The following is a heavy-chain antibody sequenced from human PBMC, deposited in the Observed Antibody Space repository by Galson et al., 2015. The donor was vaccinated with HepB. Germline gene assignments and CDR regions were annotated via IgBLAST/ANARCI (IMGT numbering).Heavy chain of an antibody. CDR1: DFTFSSYG. Sequence: SLRLSCAASDFTFSSYGMSWVRQAPGKGLEWVSAISGSGGSTYYADSVKGRFTISRDNSKNTLYLQMNSLRAEDTAVYYCAKGSSFTIFGVDVDYWGQGTLVTVSS. V-gene: IGHV3-23*01. CDR3: AKGSSFTIFGVDVDY. D-gene: IGHD3-3*01. CDR2: ISGSGGST. J-gene: IGHJ4*02.